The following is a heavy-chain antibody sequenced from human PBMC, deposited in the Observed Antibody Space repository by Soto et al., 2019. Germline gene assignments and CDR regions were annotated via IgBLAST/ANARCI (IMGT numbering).Heavy chain of an antibody. CDR2: INPNSGGT. D-gene: IGHD6-13*01. CDR3: ARGWGIAAPGPNWFDP. J-gene: IGHJ5*02. CDR1: GYSLSGYY. Sequence: ASVKVSCKASGYSLSGYYLHWVRQAPGQGPEWMGWINPNSGGTKYVQKFQGRVTMTRDTSISTVYLELSRLRCDDTAVYYCARGWGIAAPGPNWFDPWGQGTLVTVSS. V-gene: IGHV1-2*02.